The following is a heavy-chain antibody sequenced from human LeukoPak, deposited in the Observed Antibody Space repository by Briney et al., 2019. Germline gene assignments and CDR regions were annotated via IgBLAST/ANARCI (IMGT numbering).Heavy chain of an antibody. V-gene: IGHV1-18*01. D-gene: IGHD6-6*01. Sequence: ASVKVSCKASGYSLITYGITWVRQAPGQGLEWMGWITTYNGNTNYARKLQGRVTMTTDTSTNTAYMELGSLRPDDTAVYYCARLIEYRTSSRVFDIWGQGTMVTVSS. CDR2: ITTYNGNT. J-gene: IGHJ3*02. CDR1: GYSLITYG. CDR3: ARLIEYRTSSRVFDI.